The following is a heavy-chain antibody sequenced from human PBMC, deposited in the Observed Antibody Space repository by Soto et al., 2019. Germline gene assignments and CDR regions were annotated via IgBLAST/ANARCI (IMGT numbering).Heavy chain of an antibody. CDR2: ISSSRTTK. CDR1: GFTFSSYS. V-gene: IGHV3-48*01. Sequence: EVQLVESGGGLVQPGGSLRLSCAASGFTFSSYSMNWVRQAPGKGLEWVSYISSSRTTKYYADSVKGRFTISRDNAKNSLYLQMNSLRAEDTAVYYCARDGCSGSNCLNWFDPWGQRTLVTVSS. CDR3: ARDGCSGSNCLNWFDP. D-gene: IGHD2-15*01. J-gene: IGHJ5*02.